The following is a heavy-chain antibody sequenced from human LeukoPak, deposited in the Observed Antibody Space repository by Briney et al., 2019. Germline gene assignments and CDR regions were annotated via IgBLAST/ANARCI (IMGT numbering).Heavy chain of an antibody. J-gene: IGHJ5*02. V-gene: IGHV1-69*01. Sequence: GSSVNVPCKASGGTFSSYAISWVRQAPGQGLEWMGGIIPIFGTANYAQKFQGRVTITADESTSTAYMELSSLRSEDTAVYYCARAPPPVRYCSSTSCYLGFDPWGQGTLVTVSS. CDR1: GGTFSSYA. D-gene: IGHD2-2*01. CDR3: ARAPPPVRYCSSTSCYLGFDP. CDR2: IIPIFGTA.